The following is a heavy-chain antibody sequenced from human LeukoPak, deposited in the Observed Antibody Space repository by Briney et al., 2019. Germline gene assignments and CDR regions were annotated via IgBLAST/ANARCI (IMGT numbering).Heavy chain of an antibody. CDR3: AKDRPLSLSSSQFDY. D-gene: IGHD6-13*01. Sequence: GGALRLSCAASGFAFSTYAMSWVRQAPGKGLEWVSVVSGSGGTTVYADSVKGRFTISRDNSKNTLYLQMNSLRAEDTAVYYCAKDRPLSLSSSQFDYWGQGTLVTVSS. CDR1: GFAFSTYA. CDR2: VSGSGGTT. V-gene: IGHV3-23*01. J-gene: IGHJ4*02.